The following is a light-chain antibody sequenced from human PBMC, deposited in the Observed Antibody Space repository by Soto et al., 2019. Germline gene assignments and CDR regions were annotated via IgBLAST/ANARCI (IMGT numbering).Light chain of an antibody. J-gene: IGLJ1*01. CDR3: GPNPGSHSYV. CDR1: SSDVGGYNY. V-gene: IGLV2-8*01. Sequence: QSVLTQPPSASGSPGQSVTISCTGTSSDVGGYNYVSWYQQHPGKAPKLLIYEVTKRPSGVPDRFSGSKSGNTASLTVSGLQADEGAEYYCGPNPGSHSYVFGPGT. CDR2: EVT.